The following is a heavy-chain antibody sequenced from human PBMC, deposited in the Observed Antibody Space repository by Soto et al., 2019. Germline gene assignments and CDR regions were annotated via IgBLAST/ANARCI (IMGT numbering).Heavy chain of an antibody. CDR2: IGTAGDP. V-gene: IGHV3-13*05. CDR1: GFTFSSYD. Sequence: AGGSLRLSCAASGFTFSSYDMHWVRQATGKGLEWVSAIGTAGDPYYPGSVKGRFTISRENAKNSLYLQMNSLRAGDTAVYYCARAHYGSTGYYYGMDVWGQGTTVTVSS. CDR3: ARAHYGSTGYYYGMDV. J-gene: IGHJ6*02. D-gene: IGHD3-10*01.